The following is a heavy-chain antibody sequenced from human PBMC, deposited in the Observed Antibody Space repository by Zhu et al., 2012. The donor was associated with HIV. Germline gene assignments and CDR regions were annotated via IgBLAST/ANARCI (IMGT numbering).Heavy chain of an antibody. D-gene: IGHD3-22*01. V-gene: IGHV4-59*11. J-gene: IGHJ4*02. Sequence: QVQLQESGPGLVKPSETLSLTCTVSGGSISSRYWSWIRQPPGKGLEWIGYIYYSGSTNYNPSLKSRVTISVDTSKNQFSLKLSSVTAADTAVYYCASIGHMYYDSSAYDYWGQGTLVTVSS. CDR1: GGSISSRY. CDR2: IYYSGST. CDR3: ASIGHMYYDSSAYDY.